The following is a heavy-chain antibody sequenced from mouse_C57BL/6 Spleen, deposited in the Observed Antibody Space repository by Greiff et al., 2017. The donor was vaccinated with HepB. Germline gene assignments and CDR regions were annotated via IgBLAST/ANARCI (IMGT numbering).Heavy chain of an antibody. D-gene: IGHD3-2*02. V-gene: IGHV5-4*01. CDR3: ARETAQATERSWFAY. CDR1: GFTFSSYA. CDR2: ISDGGSYT. J-gene: IGHJ3*01. Sequence: EVQLVESGGGLVKPGGSLKLSCAASGFTFSSYAMSWVRQTPEKRLEWVATISDGGSYTYYPDNVKGRFTISRDNAKNNLYLQMSHLKSEDTAMYYCARETAQATERSWFAYWGQGTLVTVSA.